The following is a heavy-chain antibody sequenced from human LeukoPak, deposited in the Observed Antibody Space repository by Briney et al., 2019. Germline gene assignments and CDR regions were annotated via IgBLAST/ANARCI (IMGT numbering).Heavy chain of an antibody. J-gene: IGHJ1*01. CDR3: ADPDVH. CDR2: MNGDGSQR. Sequence: PGGSLRLPCVASGFNFGSYWMPWVRQTPGKGLECVATMNGDGSQRYYGDSVKGRFTISRDNTKNSVYLQMNSLRDEDTAIYYCADPDVHWGQGTLVTVSS. V-gene: IGHV3-7*01. D-gene: IGHD1-14*01. CDR1: GFNFGSYW.